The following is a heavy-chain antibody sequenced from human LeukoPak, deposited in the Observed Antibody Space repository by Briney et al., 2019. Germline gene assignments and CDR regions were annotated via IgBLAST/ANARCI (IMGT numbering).Heavy chain of an antibody. J-gene: IGHJ4*02. CDR1: GGSISSSSSY. Sequence: SETLSLTCTVSGGSISSSSSYWGWIRQPPGKGLECIGIIYYSGSTYYNPSLKSRVTISVDTSKNQFSLKLNSVTAADTAVYYCARQVRDSSGYYKASYFDYRGQGTLVTVSS. CDR3: ARQVRDSSGYYKASYFDY. CDR2: IYYSGST. D-gene: IGHD3-22*01. V-gene: IGHV4-39*01.